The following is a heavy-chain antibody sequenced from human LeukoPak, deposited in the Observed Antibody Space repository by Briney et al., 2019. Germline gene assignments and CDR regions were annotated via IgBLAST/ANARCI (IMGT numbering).Heavy chain of an antibody. D-gene: IGHD2-15*01. CDR2: INSDGSST. CDR3: ARGGFCSGGSCPVDYYYYMDV. V-gene: IGHV3-74*01. J-gene: IGHJ6*03. CDR1: GFTFSNYW. Sequence: PGGSLRLSCAAPGFTFSNYWMHWVRQAPGKGLVWVSRINSDGSSTSYADSVKGRFTISRDNAKNTLYLQLNSLRAEDTAVYYCARGGFCSGGSCPVDYYYYMDVWGKGTTVTVSS.